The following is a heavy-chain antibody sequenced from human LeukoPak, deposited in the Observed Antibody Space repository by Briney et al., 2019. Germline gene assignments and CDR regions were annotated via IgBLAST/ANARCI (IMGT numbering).Heavy chain of an antibody. J-gene: IGHJ6*01. CDR2: INPISGGT. D-gene: IGHD2-15*01. V-gene: IGHV1-2*02. Sequence: EASVKVSCMASGYTFTVYYMHWVRQAPRQGLEWMGWINPISGGTNYAQKFQGRVTITRDTSISTASLELSRLTSSAPAGFYCPRDHLSSLIFAKANYGMDVWGEGATVTDSS. CDR3: PRDHLSSLIFAKANYGMDV. CDR1: GYTFTVYY.